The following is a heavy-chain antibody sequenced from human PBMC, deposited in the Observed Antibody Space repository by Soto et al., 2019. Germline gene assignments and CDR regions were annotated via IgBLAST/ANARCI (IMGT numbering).Heavy chain of an antibody. J-gene: IGHJ3*02. D-gene: IGHD6-13*01. CDR1: GFTFSSYA. CDR3: ARGYSSSWYAFDI. CDR2: ISYDGSNK. V-gene: IGHV3-30*04. Sequence: GESLKISCAASGFTFSSYAMHWVRQAPGKGLEWVAVISYDGSNKYYADSVKGRFTISRDNSKNTLYLQMNSLRAEYTAVYYCARGYSSSWYAFDIWGQGTMVTVSS.